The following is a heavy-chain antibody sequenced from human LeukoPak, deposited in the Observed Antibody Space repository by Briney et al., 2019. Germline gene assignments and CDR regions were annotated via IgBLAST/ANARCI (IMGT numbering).Heavy chain of an antibody. CDR2: IYPGDSDT. D-gene: IGHD1-14*01. J-gene: IGHJ3*02. CDR1: GYSFTSYW. V-gene: IGHV5-51*01. CDR3: ASPRTDDTGAFDI. Sequence: GESLQISCKGSGYSFTSYWIGWVRQMPGKGLEWMGIIYPGDSDTRYSPSFQGQVTISADKSISTAYLQWSSLKASDTAMYYCASPRTDDTGAFDIWGQGTMVTVSS.